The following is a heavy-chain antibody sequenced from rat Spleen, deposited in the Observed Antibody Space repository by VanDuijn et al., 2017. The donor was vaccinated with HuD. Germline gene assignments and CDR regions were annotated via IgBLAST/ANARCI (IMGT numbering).Heavy chain of an antibody. CDR3: TRGGYFRH. J-gene: IGHJ2*01. D-gene: IGHD2-5*01. CDR1: GFTFSDYN. Sequence: EVQLVESGGGLVQPGRSLKLSCAASGFTFSDYNMAWVRQAPKKGLEWVATISYDGTRTFYRDSVKGRFTISRDTAQNTLYLQMNSPTSEDTATYYCTRGGYFRHWGQGVMVTVSS. V-gene: IGHV5-7*01. CDR2: ISYDGTRT.